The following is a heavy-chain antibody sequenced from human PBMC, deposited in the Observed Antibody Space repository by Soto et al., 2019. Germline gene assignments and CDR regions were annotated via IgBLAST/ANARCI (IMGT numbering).Heavy chain of an antibody. V-gene: IGHV4-59*01. D-gene: IGHD3-3*01. Sequence: QVQLQESGPGLVKPSETLSLTCSVSGGSISGYYWSWIRQPPGKGLEWIGYIYYSGGTNYNPSLMSRVAVSVDTSKNQCSLTLSSVTAADTAVYYCARVLVEGRDWFDPWGQGTLVTVSS. J-gene: IGHJ5*02. CDR2: IYYSGGT. CDR1: GGSISGYY. CDR3: ARVLVEGRDWFDP.